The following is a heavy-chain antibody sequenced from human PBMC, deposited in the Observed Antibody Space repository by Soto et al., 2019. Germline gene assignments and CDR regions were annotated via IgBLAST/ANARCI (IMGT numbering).Heavy chain of an antibody. CDR3: ARGGRSGWYGNWFDP. CDR1: GFTFSSYS. Sequence: EVQLVESGGGLVKPGGSLRLSCAASGFTFSSYSMNWVRQAPGKGLEWVSSISSSSSYIYYADSVKGRFTISRDNAKNARYLQMNSLRAEDTAVYYCARGGRSGWYGNWFDPWGQGTLVTVSS. J-gene: IGHJ5*02. CDR2: ISSSSSYI. D-gene: IGHD6-19*01. V-gene: IGHV3-21*01.